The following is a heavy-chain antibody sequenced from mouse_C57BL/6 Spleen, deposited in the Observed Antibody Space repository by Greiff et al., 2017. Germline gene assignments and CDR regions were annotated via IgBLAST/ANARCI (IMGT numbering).Heavy chain of an antibody. D-gene: IGHD3-1*01. V-gene: IGHV1-76*01. CDR3: AKGGHLVDYFGY. J-gene: IGHJ2*01. Sequence: QVQLQQSGAELVRPGASVKLSCKASGYTFTDYYINWVKQRPGQGLEWIARIYPGSGNTYYNEKFKGKATLTAEKSSSTAYMQLSSLTSEDSAVYCCAKGGHLVDYFGYWGQGTTLTVSS. CDR2: IYPGSGNT. CDR1: GYTFTDYY.